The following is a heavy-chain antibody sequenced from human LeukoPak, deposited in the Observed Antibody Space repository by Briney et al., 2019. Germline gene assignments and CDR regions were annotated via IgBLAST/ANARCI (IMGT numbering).Heavy chain of an antibody. CDR1: ALTVSNNY. J-gene: IGHJ4*01. D-gene: IGHD6-13*01. CDR3: ARDGAGYSNLELY. Sequence: PGRSLRLSCAASALTVSNNYMSWVRQAPGKWLEWVSGILSVGSTFYADSVKGRFTISRDNSKNSLYLQMNSLRGEDTAVYYGARDGAGYSNLELYWGHGTLLTVSS. CDR2: ILSVGST. V-gene: IGHV3-53*01.